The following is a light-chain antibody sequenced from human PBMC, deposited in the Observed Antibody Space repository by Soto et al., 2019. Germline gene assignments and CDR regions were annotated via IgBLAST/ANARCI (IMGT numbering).Light chain of an antibody. V-gene: IGKV3-11*01. CDR3: QQRSNWLFT. CDR1: QSVSSY. J-gene: IGKJ3*01. Sequence: EIVLTQSPATLSLSPGERATLSCRASQSVSSYLAWYQRKPGQAPRLLIYDASNRATGIPARFSGSGSGTDFTLTISNLEPEDFAVYYCQQRSNWLFTFGPGTKVDIK. CDR2: DAS.